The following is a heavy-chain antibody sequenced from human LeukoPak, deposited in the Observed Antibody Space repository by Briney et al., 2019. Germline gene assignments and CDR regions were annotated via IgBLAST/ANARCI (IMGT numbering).Heavy chain of an antibody. V-gene: IGHV1-69*04. Sequence: PVKVSCKASGGTFSSYAISWVRQAPGQGLEWMGRIIPILGIANYAQKFQGRVTITADKSTSTAYMELSSLRSEDTAVYYCARNFSSGWDHFDYWGQGTLVTVSS. D-gene: IGHD6-19*01. CDR2: IIPILGIA. CDR1: GGTFSSYA. CDR3: ARNFSSGWDHFDY. J-gene: IGHJ4*02.